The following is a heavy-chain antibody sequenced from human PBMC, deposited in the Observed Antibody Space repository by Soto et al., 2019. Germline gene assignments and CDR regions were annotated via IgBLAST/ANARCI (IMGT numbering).Heavy chain of an antibody. CDR2: IYYSGST. J-gene: IGHJ4*02. D-gene: IGHD6-19*01. V-gene: IGHV4-31*03. CDR1: GGSISSGGYY. Sequence: QVQLQESGPGLVKPSQTLSLTCTVSGGSISSGGYYWSWIRQHPGKGLEWIGYIYYSGSTYYNPSLKSRVIISVDTSKNQFSLKLSSVTAADTAVYYCARAGRVAGTQMLFDYWGQGTLVTVSS. CDR3: ARAGRVAGTQMLFDY.